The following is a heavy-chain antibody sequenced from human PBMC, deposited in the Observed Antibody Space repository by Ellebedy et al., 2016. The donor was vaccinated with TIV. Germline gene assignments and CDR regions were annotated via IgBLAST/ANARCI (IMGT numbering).Heavy chain of an antibody. V-gene: IGHV4-59*08. D-gene: IGHD2-21*01. J-gene: IGHJ5*02. CDR3: ARHGVSDWFGP. Sequence: SETLSLTCTVSGGSISNYYWSWIRQPPGKGLEWIGYIYYSGSTNYNPSLKSRVTISVDTSKNQFPLKLSSVTAADTAVYYCARHGVSDWFGPWGQGTLVTVSS. CDR2: IYYSGST. CDR1: GGSISNYY.